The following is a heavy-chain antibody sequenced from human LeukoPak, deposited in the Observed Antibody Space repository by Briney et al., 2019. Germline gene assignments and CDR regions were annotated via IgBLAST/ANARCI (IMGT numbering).Heavy chain of an antibody. J-gene: IGHJ6*02. V-gene: IGHV3-30-3*01. CDR3: ARDGEDLFYCSGGGCSTPRGMDV. CDR2: ISYDGSNK. D-gene: IGHD2-15*01. CDR1: GFTFSSYA. Sequence: PGGSLRLSCAASGFTFSSYAMHWVRQAPGKGLEWVAVISYDGSNKYYADSVKGRFTISRDNAYKSLYLQMNSLRAEDTAVYYCARDGEDLFYCSGGGCSTPRGMDVWGQGTMVTVSS.